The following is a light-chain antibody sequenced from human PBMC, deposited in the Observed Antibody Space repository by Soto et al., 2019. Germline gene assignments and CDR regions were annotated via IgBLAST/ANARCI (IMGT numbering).Light chain of an antibody. CDR2: DAS. CDR1: QSIVRW. CDR3: QQYDTYPWT. Sequence: DIQMTQSPSTLSASVEDRVSITCRASQSIVRWLAWYQQKPGKAPNLLIYDASILKSGVTSRFSGSGSGTEFTLTISSLQPDDFTTYYCQQYDTYPWTFGQGTKVDI. V-gene: IGKV1-5*01. J-gene: IGKJ1*01.